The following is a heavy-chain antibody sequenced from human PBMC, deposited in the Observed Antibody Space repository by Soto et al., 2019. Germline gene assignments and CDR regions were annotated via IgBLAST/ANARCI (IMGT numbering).Heavy chain of an antibody. CDR3: ARVCGLTAGDYGDYYFDY. CDR1: GFTFSSYW. J-gene: IGHJ4*02. D-gene: IGHD4-17*01. V-gene: IGHV3-7*01. Sequence: EVQLVESGGGLVQPGGSLRLSCAASGFTFSSYWMSWVRQAPGKGLEWVANIKQDGSEKYYVDSVKGRFTISRDNAKNSLYLQMNILRAEDTAVYYCARVCGLTAGDYGDYYFDYWGQGTLVTVSS. CDR2: IKQDGSEK.